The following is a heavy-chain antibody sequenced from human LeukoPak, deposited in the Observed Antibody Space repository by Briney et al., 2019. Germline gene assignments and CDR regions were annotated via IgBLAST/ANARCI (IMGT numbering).Heavy chain of an antibody. J-gene: IGHJ4*02. CDR3: ARGAAAGQDY. D-gene: IGHD6-13*01. Sequence: PGGSLRLSCAASGFTFSSYSMNWVRQAPGKGLEWFSSISSSSSYIYYADSVKGRFTISRDNAKNSLYLQMNSLRAEDTAVYYCARGAAAGQDYWGQGTLVTVSS. CDR2: ISSSSSYI. V-gene: IGHV3-21*01. CDR1: GFTFSSYS.